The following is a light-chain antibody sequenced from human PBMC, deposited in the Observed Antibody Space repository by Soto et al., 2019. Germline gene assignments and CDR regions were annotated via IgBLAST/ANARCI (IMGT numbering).Light chain of an antibody. Sequence: IQGPQYPSSLAASVGDRVTITCRSSQSISSYLNWYQQKPGKAPKLLIYAASSLQSGVPSRFSGSGSGTDFTLTISSLQPEDFATYYCQQSYSTPITFGQGTRLEIK. CDR2: AAS. CDR1: QSISSY. J-gene: IGKJ5*01. V-gene: IGKV1-39*01. CDR3: QQSYSTPIT.